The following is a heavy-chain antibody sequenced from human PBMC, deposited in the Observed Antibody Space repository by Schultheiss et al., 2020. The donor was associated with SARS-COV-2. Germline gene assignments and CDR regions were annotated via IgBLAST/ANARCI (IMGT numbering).Heavy chain of an antibody. CDR2: IHYTGMA. CDR3: ARNRVVVASGGWFDS. V-gene: IGHV4-31*03. J-gene: IGHJ5*01. D-gene: IGHD2-15*01. Sequence: SETLSLTCTVSGGSISSGGYYWSWIRQHPGKGLEWIGYIHYTGMAYYNPSLRSRATISVDLSLKLTSVTASDTAVYYCARNRVVVASGGWFDSWGQGILVTVSS. CDR1: GGSISSGGYY.